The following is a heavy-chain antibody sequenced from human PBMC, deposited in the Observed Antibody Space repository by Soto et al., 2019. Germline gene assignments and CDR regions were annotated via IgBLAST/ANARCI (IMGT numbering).Heavy chain of an antibody. V-gene: IGHV3-30-3*01. Sequence: QVQLVESGGGVVQPGRSLRLSCAASGFTFSSYAMHWVRQAPGKGLEWVAVISYDGSNKYYADSVKGRFTISRDNSKNTLYLQMNSLRAEDMAVYYCARDIPARYGMDVWGQGTTVTVSS. CDR1: GFTFSSYA. CDR2: ISYDGSNK. D-gene: IGHD2-21*01. CDR3: ARDIPARYGMDV. J-gene: IGHJ6*02.